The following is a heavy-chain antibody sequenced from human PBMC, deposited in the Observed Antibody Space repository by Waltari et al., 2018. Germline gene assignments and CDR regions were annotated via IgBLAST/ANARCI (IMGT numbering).Heavy chain of an antibody. V-gene: IGHV3-23*01. CDR2: TSASSGST. CDR3: TKMRRNLPRDIIDN. CDR1: GIIFSRLA. J-gene: IGHJ4*02. Sequence: EVQLLESGGGLVQRGGSLRLSCAGAGIIFSRLAMSWVRHTPGKGLEWVAGTSASSGSTYYADSVQGRFTISRDNSKKRVFFQMNSLRAEDTATYYCTKMRRNLPRDIIDNWGQGTQVIIAS.